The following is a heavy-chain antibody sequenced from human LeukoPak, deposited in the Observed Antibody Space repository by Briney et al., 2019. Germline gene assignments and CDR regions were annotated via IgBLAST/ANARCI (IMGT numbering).Heavy chain of an antibody. J-gene: IGHJ6*03. CDR3: ARGRVGATPGEFSYYYYYMDV. V-gene: IGHV4-4*02. CDR2: IYHSGST. Sequence: PSETLSLTCAVSGGSISSSNWWSWVRQPPGKGLEWIGEIYHSGSTNYNPSLKSRVTISVDKSKNQFSLKLSSVTAADTAVYYCARGRVGATPGEFSYYYYYMDVWGKGTTVTVSS. CDR1: GGSISSSNW. D-gene: IGHD1-26*01.